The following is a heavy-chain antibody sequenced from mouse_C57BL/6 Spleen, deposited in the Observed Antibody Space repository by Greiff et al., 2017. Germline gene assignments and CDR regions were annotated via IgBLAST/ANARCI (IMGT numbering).Heavy chain of an antibody. CDR3: ARSKLGFAY. V-gene: IGHV1-50*01. J-gene: IGHJ3*01. Sequence: QVQLQQPGAELVKPGASVKLSCKASGYTFTSYWMPCVKPRPGPGLEWIGAIDPSASYTNYNQKFKGKATLTVDTSSSTAYMQLSSLTSEDSAVYYCARSKLGFAYWGQGTLVTVSA. CDR1: GYTFTSYW. CDR2: IDPSASYT. D-gene: IGHD4-1*01.